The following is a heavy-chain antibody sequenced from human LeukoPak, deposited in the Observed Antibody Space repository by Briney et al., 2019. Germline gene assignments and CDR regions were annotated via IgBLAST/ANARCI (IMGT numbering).Heavy chain of an antibody. D-gene: IGHD5-24*01. CDR2: ISYDGSNK. Sequence: GGSLRLSCAASGFTFSSYAMSWVRQAPGKGLEWVAVISYDGSNKYYADSVKGRFTISRDNSKNTLYLQMNSLRAEDTAVYYCARDQGMATIHDAFDIWGQGTMVTVSS. CDR1: GFTFSSYA. V-gene: IGHV3-30*04. CDR3: ARDQGMATIHDAFDI. J-gene: IGHJ3*02.